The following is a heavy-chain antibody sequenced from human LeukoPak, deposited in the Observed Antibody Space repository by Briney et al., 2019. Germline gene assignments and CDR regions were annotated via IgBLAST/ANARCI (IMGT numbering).Heavy chain of an antibody. D-gene: IGHD2-15*01. J-gene: IGHJ6*02. CDR1: GYTFSSYA. CDR2: ISDSGGST. Sequence: GGSLRLSCAASGYTFSSYAMHWVRQAPGKGLEYVSAISDSGGSTYYADSVKGRFTISRDNSKNTLYLQMSSLRAEDTAVYFCVRGYSFGPYGMDVWGQGTTVTVSS. CDR3: VRGYSFGPYGMDV. V-gene: IGHV3-64D*09.